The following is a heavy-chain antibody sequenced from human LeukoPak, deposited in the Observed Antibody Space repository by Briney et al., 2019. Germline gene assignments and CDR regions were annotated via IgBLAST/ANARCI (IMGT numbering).Heavy chain of an antibody. J-gene: IGHJ4*02. CDR2: INHSGST. CDR1: GGSFSDYY. Sequence: PSETLCLTCAVYGGSFSDYYWNYIRQPPGKGLEWIGEINHSGSTNYNPSLKSRVTISVDTSKNQFSLKLNSVTAADTAVYYCARRRLRRYEKTYYFDYWGQGTLVTVSS. D-gene: IGHD4-23*01. CDR3: ARRRLRRYEKTYYFDY. V-gene: IGHV4-34*01.